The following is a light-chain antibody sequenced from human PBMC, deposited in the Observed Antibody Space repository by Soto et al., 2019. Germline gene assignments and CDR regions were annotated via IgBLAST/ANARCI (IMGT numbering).Light chain of an antibody. Sequence: QSALTQPASVSGSPGQSITISCTGTSIDVGGYDYVSWYQQLPGKAPKLLIYDVNNRPSGVSHRFSGSKSGNTASLTISGLQAEDEADYYCSSYTGSSTFVFGTGTKLTVL. CDR2: DVN. CDR3: SSYTGSSTFV. J-gene: IGLJ1*01. CDR1: SIDVGGYDY. V-gene: IGLV2-14*01.